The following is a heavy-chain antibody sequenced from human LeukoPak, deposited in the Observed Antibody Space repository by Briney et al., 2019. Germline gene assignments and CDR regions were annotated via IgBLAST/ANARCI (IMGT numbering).Heavy chain of an antibody. J-gene: IGHJ6*02. Sequence: GGSLRLSCAASGFTFSDYYMSWIRQAPGKGLEWVSYISSSSSYTNYADTVKGRFTSSRDNSKNTLYLQMNSLRAEDTAVYYCARDKGYYGMDVWGQGTTVTVSS. V-gene: IGHV3-11*06. CDR1: GFTFSDYY. CDR3: ARDKGYYGMDV. CDR2: ISSSSSYT.